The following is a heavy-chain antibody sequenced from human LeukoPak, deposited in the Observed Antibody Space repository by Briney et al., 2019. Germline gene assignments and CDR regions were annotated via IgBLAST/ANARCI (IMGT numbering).Heavy chain of an antibody. D-gene: IGHD2-15*01. CDR2: INYSGTT. V-gene: IGHV4-59*01. Sequence: PSETLSLTCTVSGPSISNFYWSWIRQPPGRGLEWVGSINYSGTTNYNPSLKSRVTMSIDTSKNQVSLKLNSVTAADTAVYYCARSFTPGGLFRYWGQGALVTVSS. CDR1: GPSISNFY. J-gene: IGHJ4*02. CDR3: ARSFTPGGLFRY.